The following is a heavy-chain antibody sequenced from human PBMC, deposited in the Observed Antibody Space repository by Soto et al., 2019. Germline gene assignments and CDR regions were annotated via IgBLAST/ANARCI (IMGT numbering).Heavy chain of an antibody. J-gene: IGHJ6*02. V-gene: IGHV1-2*02. CDR1: GYTFTGYN. CDR3: ARERAYDILTGYYNKPFYYYYGMDV. Sequence: ASVKVSCKASGYTFTGYNMHWVRQAPGQGLEWMGWINPNSGGTNYAQKFQGRVTMTRDTSISTAYMELSRLRSDDTAVDYCARERAYDILTGYYNKPFYYYYGMDVWGQGTTVTVSS. D-gene: IGHD3-9*01. CDR2: INPNSGGT.